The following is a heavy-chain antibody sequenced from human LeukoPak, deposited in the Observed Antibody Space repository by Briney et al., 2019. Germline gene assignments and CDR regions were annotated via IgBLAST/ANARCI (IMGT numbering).Heavy chain of an antibody. V-gene: IGHV1-69*04. CDR3: ARHGSGWSFDY. D-gene: IGHD6-19*01. J-gene: IGHJ4*02. Sequence: ASVKVSCKASGGTFSSYAISWVRQAPGQGLEWMGRIIPILGIANYAQKSQGRVTITADKSTSTAYMELSSLRSEDTAVYYCARHGSGWSFDYWGQGTLVTVSS. CDR1: GGTFSSYA. CDR2: IIPILGIA.